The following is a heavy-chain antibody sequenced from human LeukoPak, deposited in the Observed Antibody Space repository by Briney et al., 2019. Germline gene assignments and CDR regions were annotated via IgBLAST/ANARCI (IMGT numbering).Heavy chain of an antibody. CDR2: ISGSGGST. Sequence: GGSLRLSCAASGFTFSSYAMSWVRQAPGKGLEWVSAISGSGGSTYYADSVKGRFTISRDNSKNTLYLQMNSLRAEDTAVYYCAKEFYDSSGYYYVLDYWGQGTLVTVSS. D-gene: IGHD3-22*01. J-gene: IGHJ4*02. CDR3: AKEFYDSSGYYYVLDY. V-gene: IGHV3-23*01. CDR1: GFTFSSYA.